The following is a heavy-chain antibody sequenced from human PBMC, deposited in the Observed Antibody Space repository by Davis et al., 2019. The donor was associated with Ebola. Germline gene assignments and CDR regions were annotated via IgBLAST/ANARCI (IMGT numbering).Heavy chain of an antibody. CDR1: GFTFSSYS. D-gene: IGHD3-3*01. CDR2: ISSSSSYI. V-gene: IGHV3-21*04. CDR3: AKDDGYYDFWSGYYVPLFDY. J-gene: IGHJ4*02. Sequence: GESLKISCAASGFTFSSYSMNWVRQAPGKGLKWVSSISSSSSYIYYADSVKGRFTISRDNSKNTLYLQMNSLRAEDTAVYYCAKDDGYYDFWSGYYVPLFDYWGQGTLVTVSS.